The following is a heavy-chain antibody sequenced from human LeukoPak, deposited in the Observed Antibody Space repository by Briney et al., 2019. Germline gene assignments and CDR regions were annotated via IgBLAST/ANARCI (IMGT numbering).Heavy chain of an antibody. Sequence: SETLSLTCTVSGSSISTTTFCWGWIRQPPGKGLEWIGSIYSGRTTYYNPSLKSRVSISGDSSKDQFSLKVTSVTAADTAVYFCARQPVTGIFLNWHFDLWGRGTLVTVSS. CDR1: GSSISTTTFC. J-gene: IGHJ2*01. CDR2: IYSGRTT. D-gene: IGHD2-15*01. V-gene: IGHV4-39*01. CDR3: ARQPVTGIFLNWHFDL.